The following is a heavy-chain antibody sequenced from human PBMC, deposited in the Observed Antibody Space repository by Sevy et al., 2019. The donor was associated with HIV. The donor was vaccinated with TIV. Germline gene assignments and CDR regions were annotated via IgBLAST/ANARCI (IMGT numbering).Heavy chain of an antibody. J-gene: IGHJ4*02. CDR1: GFTFSSYS. D-gene: IGHD3-16*02. CDR3: ARDRYDYVWGSYRLGAFDQPSY. Sequence: GGSLRLSCAASGFTFSSYSMNWVRQAPGKGLEWVSSISSSSSYIYYADSVKGRFTISRDNAKNSLYLQMNSLRAEDTVVYYCARDRYDYVWGSYRLGAFDQPSYWGQGTLVTVSS. V-gene: IGHV3-21*01. CDR2: ISSSSSYI.